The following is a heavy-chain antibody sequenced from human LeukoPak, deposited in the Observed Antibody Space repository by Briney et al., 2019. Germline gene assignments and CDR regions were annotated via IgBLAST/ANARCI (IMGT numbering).Heavy chain of an antibody. J-gene: IGHJ4*02. CDR3: ARHADTALVSFDY. CDR1: GGSISSSRYY. CDR2: IYYSGST. Sequence: SETLSLTCTVSGGSISSSRYYWGWIPQPPGKGLEWIVSIYYSGSTYYNPSLRSRLTISVDPSKNQFSLKLTSVTAADTAVYYCARHADTALVSFDYWGRGTLVTVSS. V-gene: IGHV4-39*01. D-gene: IGHD5-18*01.